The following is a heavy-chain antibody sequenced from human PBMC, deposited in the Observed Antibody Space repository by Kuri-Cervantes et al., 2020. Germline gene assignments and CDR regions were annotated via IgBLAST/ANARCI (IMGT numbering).Heavy chain of an antibody. CDR2: IFYSGST. CDR1: GGSISLYY. V-gene: IGHV4-59*01. D-gene: IGHD3-3*01. J-gene: IGHJ4*02. Sequence: SETLSLTCTVSGGSISLYYWSWIRQPPGKGLEWIGHIFYSGSTNYNPSLKSRVTISVDTSKNQFSLRLGSVTAADTAVYFCARTSWQDVFAPLGSWGQGLLVTVSS. CDR3: ARTSWQDVFAPLGS.